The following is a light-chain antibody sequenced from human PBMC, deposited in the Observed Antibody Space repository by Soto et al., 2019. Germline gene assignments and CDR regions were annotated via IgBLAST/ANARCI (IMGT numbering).Light chain of an antibody. CDR1: GSDVGSYKL. J-gene: IGLJ2*01. CDR2: EGS. V-gene: IGLV2-23*01. Sequence: QSALTQPASVSGSLGQSITIPCTGIGSDVGSYKLVSWYQQHPGKAPKVIILEGSKRPSGVSNRFSGSKSGNTASLTISGLQAEDEADYYCCSYAGSRGLVFGGGTKLTVL. CDR3: CSYAGSRGLV.